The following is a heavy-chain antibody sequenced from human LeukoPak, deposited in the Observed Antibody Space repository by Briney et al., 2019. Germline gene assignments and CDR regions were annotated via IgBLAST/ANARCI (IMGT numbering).Heavy chain of an antibody. Sequence: GGSLRLSCGASGFTFSNYGMLWVRQAPGKGLDWVSFIRYDGNNKLYADSVKGRFTISRDNSKNTLYLHINSLRAEDTAVYYCAKGVRSSSWYYFDYWGQGTLVTVSS. J-gene: IGHJ4*02. V-gene: IGHV3-30*02. CDR2: IRYDGNNK. CDR1: GFTFSNYG. CDR3: AKGVRSSSWYYFDY. D-gene: IGHD6-13*01.